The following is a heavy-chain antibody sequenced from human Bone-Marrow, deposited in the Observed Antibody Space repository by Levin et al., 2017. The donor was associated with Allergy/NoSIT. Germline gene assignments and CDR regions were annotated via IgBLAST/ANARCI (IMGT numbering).Heavy chain of an antibody. J-gene: IGHJ4*02. D-gene: IGHD6-19*01. CDR3: AKGRSSGGSSGWSIDY. V-gene: IGHV3-23*01. CDR1: GFTFSSYA. Sequence: GGSLRLSCAASGFTFSSYAMSWVRQAPGKGLEWVSGISGSGVSTYYADSVKGRFTISGDNSKNTLYLQMNSLRAEDTAVYYWAKGRSSGGSSGWSIDYWGQGTLVTVSS. CDR2: ISGSGVST.